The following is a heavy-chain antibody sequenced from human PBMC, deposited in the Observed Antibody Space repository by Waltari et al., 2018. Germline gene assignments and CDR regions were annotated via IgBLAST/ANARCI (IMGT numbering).Heavy chain of an antibody. Sequence: EVQLVESGGGLIQPGGSLRLSCAASGFIVSSNYMSWVRQAPGRGLELVSLIYSGGSTYYADSVKGRFTISRDNSKNTLYLQMDSLSVEDTAVYYCARWQQWPVRAFDYWDQGTLVTVSS. J-gene: IGHJ4*02. CDR2: IYSGGST. CDR3: ARWQQWPVRAFDY. V-gene: IGHV3-53*01. CDR1: GFIVSSNY. D-gene: IGHD6-19*01.